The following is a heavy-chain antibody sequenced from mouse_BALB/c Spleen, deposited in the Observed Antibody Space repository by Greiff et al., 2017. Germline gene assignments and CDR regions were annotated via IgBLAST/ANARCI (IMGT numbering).Heavy chain of an antibody. Sequence: EVMLVESGGGLVQPGGSRKLSCAASGFTFSSFGMHWVRQAPEKGLEWVAYISSGSSTIYYADTVKGRFTISRDNPKNTLFLQMTSLRSEDTAMYYCARDDGYSYYAMDYWGQGTSVTVSS. CDR1: GFTFSSFG. V-gene: IGHV5-17*02. D-gene: IGHD2-3*01. CDR3: ARDDGYSYYAMDY. CDR2: ISSGSSTI. J-gene: IGHJ4*01.